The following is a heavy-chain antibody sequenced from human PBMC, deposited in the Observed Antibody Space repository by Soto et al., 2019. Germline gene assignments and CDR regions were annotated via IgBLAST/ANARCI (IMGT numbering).Heavy chain of an antibody. J-gene: IGHJ6*02. CDR2: INGDGSVT. D-gene: IGHD3-16*01. CDR1: GFSFSTYK. Sequence: EVQLVESGGGLVQPGGSLRLSCAASGFSFSTYKMHWVRQAPGKGLVWVSRINGDGSVTNYADSLKGRFTISRDNAKNTLYLQMDSLRAEATAVYYCARAGPASAYSYTQDVWGQGTTVTASS. V-gene: IGHV3-74*01. CDR3: ARAGPASAYSYTQDV.